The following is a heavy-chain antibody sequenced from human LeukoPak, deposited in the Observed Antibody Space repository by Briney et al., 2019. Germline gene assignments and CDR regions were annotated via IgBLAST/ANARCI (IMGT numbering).Heavy chain of an antibody. D-gene: IGHD3-10*01. CDR3: ARGRSITILRGVAISDGFDI. CDR1: GFTFSSYW. J-gene: IGHJ3*02. V-gene: IGHV3-7*02. Sequence: GGSLRLSCAASGFTFSSYWMSWVRQAPGKGLEWVANIKQDGSEKYYVDSVKGRFTISTDNAKNSLYLHMNSLRPDDTAVYYCARGRSITILRGVAISDGFDIWGQGTKVTVS. CDR2: IKQDGSEK.